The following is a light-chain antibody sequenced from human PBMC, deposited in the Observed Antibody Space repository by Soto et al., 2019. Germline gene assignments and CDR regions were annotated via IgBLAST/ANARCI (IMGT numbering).Light chain of an antibody. V-gene: IGKV1-6*01. CDR1: QGIRSA. J-gene: IGKJ1*01. CDR3: LLDYSYFWA. Sequence: AIQVTQSPSSLSASVGDSVTITCRTSQGIRSALGWYQQKPGKVPKLLIYAASTLRSGVPSRFSGSGSGRDFTLTISSLRPEDFATYYCLLDYSYFWAFGQGTKV. CDR2: AAS.